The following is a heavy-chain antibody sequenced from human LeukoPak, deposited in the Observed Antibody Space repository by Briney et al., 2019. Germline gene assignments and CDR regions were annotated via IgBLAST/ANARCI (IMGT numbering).Heavy chain of an antibody. CDR2: INPNSGGT. J-gene: IGHJ5*02. V-gene: IGHV1-2*02. CDR1: GYTFTGYY. D-gene: IGHD3-3*01. CDR3: ARVPPITISSLLDP. Sequence: GASVKVSCKASGYTFTGYYMHWVRQAPGQGLEWMGWINPNSGGTNYAQKFQGRVTMTRDTSISAAYMELSRLRSDDTAVYYCARVPPITISSLLDPWGQGTLVTVSS.